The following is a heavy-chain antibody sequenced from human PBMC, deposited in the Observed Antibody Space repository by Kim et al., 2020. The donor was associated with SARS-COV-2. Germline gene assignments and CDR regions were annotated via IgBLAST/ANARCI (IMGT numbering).Heavy chain of an antibody. D-gene: IGHD3-9*01. CDR2: IYPGDSDT. CDR1: GYSFTSYW. CDR3: ARHRRYFDWLSYDAFDI. J-gene: IGHJ3*02. V-gene: IGHV5-51*01. Sequence: GESLKISCKGSGYSFTSYWIGWVRKMPGKGLEWMGIIYPGDSDTRYSPSFQGQVTISADKSISTAYLQWSSLKASDTAMYYCARHRRYFDWLSYDAFDIWGQGTMVTVSS.